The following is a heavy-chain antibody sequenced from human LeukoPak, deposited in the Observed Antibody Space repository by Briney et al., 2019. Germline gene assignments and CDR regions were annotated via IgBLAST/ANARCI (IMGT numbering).Heavy chain of an antibody. CDR3: AREYDQYGLPDY. D-gene: IGHD1-1*01. Sequence: ASVKVSCKASGYTFTGYYMHWVRQAPGQGLEWMGWISAYNGNTNYAQKLQGRVTMTTDTSTSTAYMELRSLRSDDTAVYYCAREYDQYGLPDYWGQGTLVTVSS. J-gene: IGHJ4*02. V-gene: IGHV1-18*04. CDR1: GYTFTGYY. CDR2: ISAYNGNT.